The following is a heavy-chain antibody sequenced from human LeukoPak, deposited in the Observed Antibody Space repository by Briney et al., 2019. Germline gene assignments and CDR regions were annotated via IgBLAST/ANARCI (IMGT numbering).Heavy chain of an antibody. Sequence: GGSLRLSCAASGFTFSSYAMSWVRQAPGKGLEWVSAISDDGGATYFADSVKGRFTISRDYSKSTLYLQMNSLRAEDTAVYYCAKVLITDFGVVRYDAFDVWGQGTMVTVSS. V-gene: IGHV3-23*01. D-gene: IGHD3-3*01. J-gene: IGHJ3*01. CDR3: AKVLITDFGVVRYDAFDV. CDR2: ISDDGGAT. CDR1: GFTFSSYA.